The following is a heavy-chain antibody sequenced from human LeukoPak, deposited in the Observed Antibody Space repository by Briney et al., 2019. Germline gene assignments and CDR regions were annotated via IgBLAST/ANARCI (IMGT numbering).Heavy chain of an antibody. J-gene: IGHJ4*02. CDR1: GYTFTGYY. CDR3: ARDPTAFGGVIVLTFDY. V-gene: IGHV1-2*02. D-gene: IGHD3-16*02. CDR2: INPNSGGT. Sequence: ASVKASCKASGYTFTGYYMHWVRQAPGQGLEWMGWINPNSGGTNYAQKFQGRVTMTRDTSISTAYMELSRLRSDDTAVYYCARDPTAFGGVIVLTFDYWGQGTLVTVSS.